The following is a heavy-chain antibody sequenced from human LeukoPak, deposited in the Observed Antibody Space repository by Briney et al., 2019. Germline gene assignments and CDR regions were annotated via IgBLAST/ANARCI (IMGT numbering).Heavy chain of an antibody. CDR2: INHSGST. J-gene: IGHJ4*02. Sequence: PSETLSLTCAVYGGSFSGYYWSWIRQPPGKGLEWIGEINHSGSTNYNPSLKGRVTISVDTSKNQFSLKLSSVTAADTAVYYCARLRSFRTYWGQGTLVTVSS. V-gene: IGHV4-34*01. D-gene: IGHD4-17*01. CDR1: GGSFSGYY. CDR3: ARLRSFRTY.